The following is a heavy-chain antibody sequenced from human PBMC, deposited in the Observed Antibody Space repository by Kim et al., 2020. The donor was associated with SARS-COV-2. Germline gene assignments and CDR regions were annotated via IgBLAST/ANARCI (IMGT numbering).Heavy chain of an antibody. J-gene: IGHJ4*02. CDR3: ARDWFRFPVYGDSLDY. V-gene: IGHV1-3*01. CDR1: GYTFTSYA. CDR2: INAGNGNT. Sequence: ASVKVSCKASGYTFTSYAMHWVRQAPGQRLEWMGWINAGNGNTKYSQKFQGRVTITRDTSASTAYMELSSLRSEDTAVYYCARDWFRFPVYGDSLDYWGQGTLVTVSS. D-gene: IGHD4-17*01.